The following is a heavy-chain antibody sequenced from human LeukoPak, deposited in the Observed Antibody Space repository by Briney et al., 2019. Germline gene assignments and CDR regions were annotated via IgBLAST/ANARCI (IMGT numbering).Heavy chain of an antibody. V-gene: IGHV4-39*01. CDR1: GGSIGTNTYY. Sequence: SETLSLTCTVSGGSIGTNTYYWGWIRQPPGKGLEWIGSIYYSGRTYYNPSLKSRVTISVDTSKNQFSLNLSSVIAADTAVYYCARQYSDILTGYHRGELYWYFDLWGRGTLVTVSS. D-gene: IGHD3-9*01. CDR3: ARQYSDILTGYHRGELYWYFDL. J-gene: IGHJ2*01. CDR2: IYYSGRT.